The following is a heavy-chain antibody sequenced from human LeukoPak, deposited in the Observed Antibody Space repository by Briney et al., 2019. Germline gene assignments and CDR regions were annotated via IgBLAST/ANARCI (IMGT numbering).Heavy chain of an antibody. Sequence: GASVKVSCKAPGYISTSYAMHWVRQAPGQRLEWMGWINAGNGNTKYSQKFQGRVTITRDTSATTVYMELSSLRSEDTAVYYCARDIDRVFNWFDPWGQGTLVTVSS. D-gene: IGHD6-13*01. V-gene: IGHV1-3*01. CDR3: ARDIDRVFNWFDP. J-gene: IGHJ5*02. CDR2: INAGNGNT. CDR1: GYISTSYA.